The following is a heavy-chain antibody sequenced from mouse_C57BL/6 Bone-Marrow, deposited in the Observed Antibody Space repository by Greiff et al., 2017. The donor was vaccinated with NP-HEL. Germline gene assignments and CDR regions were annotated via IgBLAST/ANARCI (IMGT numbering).Heavy chain of an antibody. Sequence: EVKLQESGPGLVKPSQTVFLTCTVTGFSITTGNYRWSWIRHFPGNKLVWIGYTYYSGTITNNPFLTSRTTTTSNTPKNQFILEMNSFTAEDTATYYCARDLNGYPFAYWGQGTLVTVAA. J-gene: IGHJ3*01. V-gene: IGHV3-5*01. CDR2: TYYSGTI. D-gene: IGHD2-2*01. CDR3: ARDLNGYPFAY. CDR1: GFSITTGNYR.